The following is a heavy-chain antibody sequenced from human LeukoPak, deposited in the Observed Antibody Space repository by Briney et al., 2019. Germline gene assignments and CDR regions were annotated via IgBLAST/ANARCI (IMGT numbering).Heavy chain of an antibody. J-gene: IGHJ6*03. CDR1: GFTVSSNY. V-gene: IGHV3-53*01. CDR3: ARAVCSSTSCYTIGYYYYYMDV. CDR2: IYSGGST. Sequence: GGSLRLSCAASGFTVSSNYMSWVRQAPGKGLEWVSVIYSGGSTYYADSVKGRFTISRDNSKNTLYLQMNSLRAEDTALYYCARAVCSSTSCYTIGYYYYYMDVWGKGTTVTVSS. D-gene: IGHD2-2*02.